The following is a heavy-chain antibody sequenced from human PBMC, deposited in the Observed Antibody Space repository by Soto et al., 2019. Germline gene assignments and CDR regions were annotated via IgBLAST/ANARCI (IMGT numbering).Heavy chain of an antibody. CDR2: IYYSGST. J-gene: IGHJ4*02. CDR1: GVSISSYY. Sequence: PSETLSLTCTVSGVSISSYYWSWIRQPPGKGLEWIGYIYYSGSTNYNPSLKSRVTISVDTSKNQFSLKLSSVTAADTAVYYCARTDVLRYFYWPKYYFDYWGQGTLVTVSS. V-gene: IGHV4-59*01. D-gene: IGHD3-9*01. CDR3: ARTDVLRYFYWPKYYFDY.